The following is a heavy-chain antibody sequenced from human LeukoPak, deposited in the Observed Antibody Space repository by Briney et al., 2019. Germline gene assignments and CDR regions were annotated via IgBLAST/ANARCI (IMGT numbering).Heavy chain of an antibody. CDR3: ARGRYYYDFWSGYYTKNWFDP. D-gene: IGHD3-3*01. J-gene: IGHJ5*02. Sequence: SQTLPLTCTVSGGSISSGSYYWSWIRQPAGKGLEWIGRIYTSGSTNYNPSLKSRVTISVDTSKNQFSLKLSSVTAADTAVYYCARGRYYYDFWSGYYTKNWFDPWGQGTLVTVSS. CDR1: GGSISSGSYY. CDR2: IYTSGST. V-gene: IGHV4-61*02.